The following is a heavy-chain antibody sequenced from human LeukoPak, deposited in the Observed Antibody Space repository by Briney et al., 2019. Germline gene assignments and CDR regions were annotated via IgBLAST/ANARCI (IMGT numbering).Heavy chain of an antibody. CDR2: VSDDGTST. V-gene: IGHV3-74*01. CDR1: GFTISYYW. D-gene: IGHD4-11*01. Sequence: QPGGSLRLSCAASGFTISYYWMQWVRQTPGKGLVWVSSVSDDGTSTTYADSVKGRFTISRDNAKNTLYLQMNSLRAEDTAVYYCARPFSNSLQYYYLDLWGKGATVTVSS. CDR3: ARPFSNSLQYYYLDL. J-gene: IGHJ6*03.